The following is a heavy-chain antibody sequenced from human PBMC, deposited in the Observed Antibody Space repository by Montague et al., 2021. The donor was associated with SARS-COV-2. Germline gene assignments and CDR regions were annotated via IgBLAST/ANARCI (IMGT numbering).Heavy chain of an antibody. D-gene: IGHD3-10*01. CDR3: ACGRWYGSGNYLPDY. Sequence: PALVKPTQTLTLTCTFSGFSLSINGVGVGWIRQPPGKALEWLAMIYWDDNPHYSPSLKSRLIITKDTSKNQVVLTMTNMDPVDTATYYCACGRWYGSGNYLPDYWGQGTLVTVSS. CDR2: IYWDDNP. V-gene: IGHV2-5*02. CDR1: GFSLSINGVG. J-gene: IGHJ4*02.